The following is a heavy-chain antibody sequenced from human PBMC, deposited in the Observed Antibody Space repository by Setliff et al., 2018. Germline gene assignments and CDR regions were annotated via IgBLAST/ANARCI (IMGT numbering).Heavy chain of an antibody. V-gene: IGHV3-30*02. CDR3: VRDSNADYYDNDYFKY. CDR2: IRHDESDI. D-gene: IGHD3-22*01. CDR1: GFTFRGFA. Sequence: PGGSLRLSCAASGFTFRGFAMHWVRQAPGKGLEWVAFIRHDESDIYYTNSVKGRFTVSRDNSKNTLYLQMNILRPEDTALYYCVRDSNADYYDNDYFKYWGQGALVTVSS. J-gene: IGHJ1*01.